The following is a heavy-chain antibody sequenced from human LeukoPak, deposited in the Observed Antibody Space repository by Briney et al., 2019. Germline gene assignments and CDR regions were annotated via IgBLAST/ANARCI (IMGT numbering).Heavy chain of an antibody. CDR3: ARATAFFDI. Sequence: GSLRLSCAASGFTFSSHGMNWIRQAPGKGLEWIGEINHSGSTNYNPSLKSRVTISVDTSKNQFSLKLTSVTAADTAVYYCARATAFFDIWGQGTMVTVSS. CDR2: INHSGST. CDR1: GFTFSSHG. V-gene: IGHV4-34*01. J-gene: IGHJ3*02.